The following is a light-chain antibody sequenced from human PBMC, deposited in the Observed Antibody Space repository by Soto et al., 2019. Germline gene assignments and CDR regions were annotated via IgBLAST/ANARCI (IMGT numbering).Light chain of an antibody. CDR1: SSYVGSYKF. CDR2: EGS. V-gene: IGLV2-23*01. Sequence: QSALTQPASVSGSPGQSITISCTGTSSYVGSYKFVSWYQQHPVKAPKLMIYEGSKRPSGVSNRFSGSKSGNTASLTISGLQAEDEADYYCCSYAGSSTLVFGGGTKVTVL. J-gene: IGLJ2*01. CDR3: CSYAGSSTLV.